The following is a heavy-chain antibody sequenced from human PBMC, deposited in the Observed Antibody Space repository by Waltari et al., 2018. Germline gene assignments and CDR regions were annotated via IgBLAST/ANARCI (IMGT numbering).Heavy chain of an antibody. CDR1: GGPLSSYF. Sequence: QVQLQQWGAGLLKPSETLSLSCAVSGGPLSSYFWSWIRQSPRKGLGWIGAINHRGSTNYNPSLRGRVTISVDTSKNQFSLKLSSVTAADTAVYYCVRGAFEFYSSSFGKGGWFDPWGQGTPVTVSS. CDR2: INHRGST. J-gene: IGHJ5*02. V-gene: IGHV4-34*01. CDR3: VRGAFEFYSSSFGKGGWFDP. D-gene: IGHD3-10*01.